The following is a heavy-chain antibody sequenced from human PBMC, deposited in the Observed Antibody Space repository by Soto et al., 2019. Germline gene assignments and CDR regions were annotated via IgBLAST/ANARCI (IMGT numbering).Heavy chain of an antibody. J-gene: IGHJ6*02. Sequence: SVKVSCKASGGTFSSYTISWVRQAPGQGLEWMGRIIPILGIANYAQKFQGRVTITADKSTSTAYMELSSLISEDTAVYYCARVAIYCSSTSCSTRYYYYGMDVWGQGTTVTVSS. CDR2: IIPILGIA. V-gene: IGHV1-69*02. D-gene: IGHD2-2*01. CDR3: ARVAIYCSSTSCSTRYYYYGMDV. CDR1: GGTFSSYT.